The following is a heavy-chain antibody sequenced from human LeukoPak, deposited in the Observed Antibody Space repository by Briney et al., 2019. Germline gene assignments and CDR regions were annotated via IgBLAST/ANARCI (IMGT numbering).Heavy chain of an antibody. J-gene: IGHJ4*02. D-gene: IGHD6-19*01. V-gene: IGHV3-7*01. CDR3: ARTRGGWYYFDY. Sequence: GGSLRLSCAASGFTFSSYWMSWVRQAPGKGLEWVANIRQDGSEIFYVDSVKGRFTISRDNAKNSLYLQMNSLRAEDTAVYYCARTRGGWYYFDYWGQRTLVTVSS. CDR2: IRQDGSEI. CDR1: GFTFSSYW.